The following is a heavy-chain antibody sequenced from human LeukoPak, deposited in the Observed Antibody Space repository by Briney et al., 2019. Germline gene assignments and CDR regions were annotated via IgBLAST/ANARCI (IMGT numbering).Heavy chain of an antibody. D-gene: IGHD3-22*01. CDR3: ARKSSGHYPFDC. CDR2: ISPSGDIT. J-gene: IGHJ4*02. CDR1: GFAFSTYT. V-gene: IGHV3-23*01. Sequence: GGSLRLSCAASGFAFSTYTMSWVRQRPGKGLEWVSTISPSGDITQYADSVKGHFTISRDNSESTLFLQMTSLRAEDTAVYYCARKSSGHYPFDCWGQGTLVTVSS.